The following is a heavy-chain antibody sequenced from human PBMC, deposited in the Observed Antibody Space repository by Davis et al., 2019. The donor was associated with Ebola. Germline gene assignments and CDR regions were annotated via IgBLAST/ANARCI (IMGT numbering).Heavy chain of an antibody. D-gene: IGHD2-21*01. CDR1: EFTFRNYW. CDR3: VGSVVPRGPI. Sequence: GESLKIPCAASEFTFRNYWMHWVRQAPGKGQEWISYISNTGSTIFYADSAKGRFTISRDTAQNSVYLEMNSLRAEDTAVYYCVGSVVPRGPIWGQGTLVTVSS. J-gene: IGHJ4*02. CDR2: ISNTGSTI. V-gene: IGHV3-48*04.